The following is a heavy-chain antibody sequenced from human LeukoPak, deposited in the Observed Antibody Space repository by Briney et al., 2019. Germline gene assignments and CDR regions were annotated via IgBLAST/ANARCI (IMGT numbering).Heavy chain of an antibody. CDR2: INHSGST. D-gene: IGHD2-2*01. J-gene: IGHJ5*02. CDR1: GGSFSGYY. V-gene: IGHV4-34*01. CDR3: ASGPSPASAAKNWFDP. Sequence: SETLSLTCAVYGGSFSGYYWSWIRQPPGKGLEWIGEINHSGSTNYNPSLKSRVTISVDTSKNQFSLKLSSVTAADTAVYYCASGPSPASAAKNWFDPWGQGTLVTVS.